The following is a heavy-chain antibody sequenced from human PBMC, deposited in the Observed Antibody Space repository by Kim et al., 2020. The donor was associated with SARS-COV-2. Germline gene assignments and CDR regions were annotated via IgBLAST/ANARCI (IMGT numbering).Heavy chain of an antibody. D-gene: IGHD6-13*01. CDR2: ISSTSSTT. J-gene: IGHJ4*03. Sequence: GGSLRLSCAASGFTFSIYNMHWVRQAPGKGLQWVSYISSTSSTTHYADSVKGRFTFSRDNDKNSLHLQMTSLSDEDTAVYCCRPHSRTWPFYYWGHG. CDR1: GFTFSIYN. V-gene: IGHV3-48*02. CDR3: RPHSRTWPFYY.